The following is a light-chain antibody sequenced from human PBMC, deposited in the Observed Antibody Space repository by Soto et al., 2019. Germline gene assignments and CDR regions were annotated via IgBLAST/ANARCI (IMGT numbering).Light chain of an antibody. V-gene: IGLV2-11*01. J-gene: IGLJ1*01. Sequence: QSAPTQPSSVSVSPGQSVTISCTGTSSDVGGYNYVSWYQQHPGKAPKLMIYDVSKRPSGVPDRFSGSKSGNTASLTISGLQAEDEADYYCCSYAGSYTLGVFGTGTKVT. CDR1: SSDVGGYNY. CDR2: DVS. CDR3: CSYAGSYTLGV.